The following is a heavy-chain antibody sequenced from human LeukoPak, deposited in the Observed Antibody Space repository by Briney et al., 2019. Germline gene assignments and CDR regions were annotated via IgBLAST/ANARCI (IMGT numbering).Heavy chain of an antibody. CDR2: IGTAGDT. D-gene: IGHD3-16*01. J-gene: IGHJ6*02. CDR3: ARDGGIIRFGGQDV. CDR1: GFTFSSYD. Sequence: GGSLRLSCAASGFTFSSYDMHWVRHATGKGLEWVSAIGTAGDTYYPGFVKGRFTISRENAKNSLYLQMNSLRAGDTAVYYCARDGGIIRFGGQDVWGQGTTVIVS. V-gene: IGHV3-13*01.